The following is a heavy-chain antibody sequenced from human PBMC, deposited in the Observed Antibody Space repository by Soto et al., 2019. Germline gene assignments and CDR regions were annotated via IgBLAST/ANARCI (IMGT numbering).Heavy chain of an antibody. CDR2: IIPMFGTT. CDR1: GGTFTNYT. Sequence: QVQLVQSGAEVKKPGSSVKVSCKASGGTFTNYTISWVRQAPGQGLEWMGGIIPMFGTTNHAQKFQGRVTINANKSTTTAHMELSSLRSEDTAVYYCAIGIGLRHFDWPFEYWGQGTLVTVSS. V-gene: IGHV1-69*06. CDR3: AIGIGLRHFDWPFEY. D-gene: IGHD3-9*01. J-gene: IGHJ4*02.